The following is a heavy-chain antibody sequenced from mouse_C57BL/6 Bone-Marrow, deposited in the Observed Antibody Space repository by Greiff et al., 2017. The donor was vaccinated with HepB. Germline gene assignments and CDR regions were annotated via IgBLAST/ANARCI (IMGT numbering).Heavy chain of an antibody. V-gene: IGHV5-17*01. CDR3: SYVDY. CDR2: ISSGSSTI. Sequence: EVMLVESGGGLVKPGGSLKLSCAVSGSTFSDYGMHWVRQAPEKGLEWVAYISSGSSTIYYADNVKGRFTISRDNAKNTLFLQMTSLRSEDTAMYYCSYVDYWGQGTTLTVSS. J-gene: IGHJ2*01. CDR1: GSTFSDYG.